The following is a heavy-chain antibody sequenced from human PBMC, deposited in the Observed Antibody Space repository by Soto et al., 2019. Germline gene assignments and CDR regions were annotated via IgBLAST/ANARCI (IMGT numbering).Heavy chain of an antibody. CDR3: ARDINEMWSHCGMDL. CDR1: GFTFRSHG. CDR2: IWYDGSNK. D-gene: IGHD2-21*01. V-gene: IGHV3-33*01. J-gene: IGHJ6*02. Sequence: PGGSLRLSCAASGFTFRSHGMHWVRQAPGKALEWVAVIWYDGSNKYYADSVRGRFTISRDNPKKTLYLEMNSLRVEDTAVYYCARDINEMWSHCGMDLWGQGTTVTVSS.